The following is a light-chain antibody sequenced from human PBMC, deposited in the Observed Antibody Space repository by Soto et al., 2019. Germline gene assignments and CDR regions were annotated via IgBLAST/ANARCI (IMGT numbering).Light chain of an antibody. Sequence: DIQMTQAPSSLSAYVGDRVTITCRASQSISTFLNWYQQKPGKAPKLLIYAASTLQSGVPSRFSGSGSGTDFTLTISSLQPEDFATYYCQQSHSTPPTFGQGTKV. CDR1: QSISTF. J-gene: IGKJ1*01. V-gene: IGKV1-39*01. CDR2: AAS. CDR3: QQSHSTPPT.